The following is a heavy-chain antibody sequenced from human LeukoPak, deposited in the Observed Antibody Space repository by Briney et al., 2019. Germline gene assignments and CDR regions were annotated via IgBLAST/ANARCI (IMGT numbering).Heavy chain of an antibody. CDR3: AGSSTTVVESYYYYGMDV. CDR1: GYTLTSYG. V-gene: IGHV1-18*01. J-gene: IGHJ6*02. Sequence: ASVKVSCKASGYTLTSYGISWVRQAPGQGLEWMGWISAYNGNTNYAQKLQGRVTMTTDTSTSTAYMELRSLRSDDTAVYYCAGSSTTVVESYYYYGMDVWGQGTTVTVSS. CDR2: ISAYNGNT. D-gene: IGHD4-23*01.